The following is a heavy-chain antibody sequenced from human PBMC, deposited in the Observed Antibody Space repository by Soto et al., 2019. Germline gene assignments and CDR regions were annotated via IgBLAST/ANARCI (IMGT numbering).Heavy chain of an antibody. CDR2: IKSKTDGGTT. CDR1: GFTFGDAW. J-gene: IGHJ4*02. CDR3: TGQGFDYGEDMKYYFDY. D-gene: IGHD4-17*01. Sequence: GGSLRLSCAASGFTFGDAWMNWVRQAPGKGLEWVGRIKSKTDGGTTHYAAPVKGRLTISRDDSKNTLYLQMNSLKTEDTAVYYCTGQGFDYGEDMKYYFDYWGQGTLVTVSS. V-gene: IGHV3-15*07.